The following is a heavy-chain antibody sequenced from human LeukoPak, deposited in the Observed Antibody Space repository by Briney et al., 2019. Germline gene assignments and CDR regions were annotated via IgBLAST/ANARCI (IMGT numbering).Heavy chain of an antibody. CDR1: GFTFSDYA. CDR2: IYYSGST. V-gene: IGHV4-59*08. CDR3: ARHSRAAAGDYFDY. D-gene: IGHD6-13*01. Sequence: GSLILSCEASGFTFSDYAVSWVRQAPGKGLEWIGYIYYSGSTNYNPSLKSRVTISVDTSKNQFSLKLSSVTAADTAVYYCARHSRAAAGDYFDYWGQGTLVTVSS. J-gene: IGHJ4*02.